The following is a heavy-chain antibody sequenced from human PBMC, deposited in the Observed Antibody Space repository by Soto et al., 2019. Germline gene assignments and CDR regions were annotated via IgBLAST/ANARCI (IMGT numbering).Heavy chain of an antibody. V-gene: IGHV3-64*01. Sequence: EVQLVESGGGLVQPGGSLRLSCAASGFTFSSYAMHWVRQAPGKGLEYVSAISSNGGSTYYANSVKGRFTISRDNSKNTLYLQMGSLRAEDMAVYYCARGGYYYSSGYYYFDYCGQGTLVTVSS. D-gene: IGHD3-22*01. CDR3: ARGGYYYSSGYYYFDY. J-gene: IGHJ4*02. CDR1: GFTFSSYA. CDR2: ISSNGGST.